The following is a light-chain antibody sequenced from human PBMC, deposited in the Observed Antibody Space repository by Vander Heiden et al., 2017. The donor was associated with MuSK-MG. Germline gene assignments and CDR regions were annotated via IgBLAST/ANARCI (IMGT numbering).Light chain of an antibody. CDR3: QQRSNWPKVT. CDR1: QSVSSY. V-gene: IGKV3-11*01. Sequence: EIVLTQSPATLSLSPGERATLSCRASQSVSSYLAWYQQKPGQAPRLLIYDASNRATGIPARFSGSGYGTDFTLTISSREPEDFAVYYCQQRSNWPKVTCGGGTKVEIK. CDR2: DAS. J-gene: IGKJ4*01.